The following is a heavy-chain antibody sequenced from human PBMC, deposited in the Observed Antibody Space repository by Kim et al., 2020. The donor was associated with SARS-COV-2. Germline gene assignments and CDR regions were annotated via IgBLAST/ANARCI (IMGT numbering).Heavy chain of an antibody. CDR3: ARDSSWNHLVDFFHFD. CDR1: GFRFNIYQ. Sequence: GGSLRLSCADSGFRFNIYQMAWVRQAPGKGLVWVAAIKHDGSEKDYLDSVRGRFTFSRDNAENPLFLQMNNLRVEDTAVYYCARDSSWNHLVDFFHFD. CDR2: IKHDGSEK. D-gene: IGHD3-3*01. J-gene: IGHJ4*01. V-gene: IGHV3-7*01.